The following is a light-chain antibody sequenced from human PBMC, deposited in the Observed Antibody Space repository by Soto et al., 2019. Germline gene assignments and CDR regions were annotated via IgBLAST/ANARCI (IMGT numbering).Light chain of an antibody. CDR1: SSDVGGYNY. J-gene: IGLJ1*01. Sequence: QSALTQPASVSGSPGQSITLSCTGTSSDVGGYNYVSWYQQHPGKAPKLMIYDVSNRPSGVSNRFSGSKSGNTASLTISGLQAEDEADYYCCSYTSSSTRVFGTGTKLTVL. CDR2: DVS. V-gene: IGLV2-14*01. CDR3: CSYTSSSTRV.